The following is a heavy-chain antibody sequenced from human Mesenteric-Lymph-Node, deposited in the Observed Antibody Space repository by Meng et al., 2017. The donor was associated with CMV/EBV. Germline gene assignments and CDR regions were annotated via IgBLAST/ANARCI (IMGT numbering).Heavy chain of an antibody. CDR3: TRDQGY. Sequence: GESLKISCAASGFSFSDYYMDWVRHAPGKGLEWVGFIRSKAYGGTTEYAASVKGRFTISRDDSKSIAYLQMNSLKTEDTAVYYCTRDQGYWGQGTLVTVSS. V-gene: IGHV3-49*04. CDR1: GFSFSDYY. CDR2: IRSKAYGGTT. J-gene: IGHJ4*02.